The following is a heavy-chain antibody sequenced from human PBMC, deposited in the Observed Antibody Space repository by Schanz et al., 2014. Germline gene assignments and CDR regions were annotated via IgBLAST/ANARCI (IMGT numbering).Heavy chain of an antibody. CDR3: ARPALWFGDNCFDP. J-gene: IGHJ5*02. Sequence: EVQVVESGGGLVQPGGSLRLSCTASGFNSDDYAMHWVRQAPGKGLEWVSNIPWNGAAIGYAGSVRGRFTISRDSAKNSLFLHMNSLRAEDTAVYYCARPALWFGDNCFDPWGQGTLVTVSS. CDR1: GFNSDDYA. CDR2: IPWNGAAI. V-gene: IGHV3-9*02. D-gene: IGHD3-10*01.